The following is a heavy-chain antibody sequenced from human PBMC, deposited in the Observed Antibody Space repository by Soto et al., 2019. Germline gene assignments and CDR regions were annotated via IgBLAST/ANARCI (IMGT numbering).Heavy chain of an antibody. CDR3: ARYYCSSDTCYYFDY. CDR2: IYDTGST. J-gene: IGHJ4*02. V-gene: IGHV4-59*01. D-gene: IGHD2-2*01. Sequence: SETLSLTCTVSGGSISSNYWSWIRQTPGKGLEWIGYIYDTGSTNYNPSLKSRVSFSVDTSKNQFSLKLSSVTAADTAGYYCARYYCSSDTCYYFDYWGQGTLVTVSS. CDR1: GGSISSNY.